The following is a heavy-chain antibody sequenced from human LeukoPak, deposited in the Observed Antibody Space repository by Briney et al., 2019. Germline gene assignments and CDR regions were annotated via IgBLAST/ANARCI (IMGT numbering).Heavy chain of an antibody. CDR1: GFTVSNYA. CDR2: IRGSGGNT. CDR3: ASYCSGTCYSGFEY. Sequence: PGGSLRPSCAASGFTVSNYAMGWVRQAPGKGLEWVSTIRGSGGNTYYVDSVKGRFTISRDTSKNTLYLQMNSLRAEDTALYYCASYCSGTCYSGFEYWGQGTLVTVSS. D-gene: IGHD2-2*01. V-gene: IGHV3-23*01. J-gene: IGHJ4*02.